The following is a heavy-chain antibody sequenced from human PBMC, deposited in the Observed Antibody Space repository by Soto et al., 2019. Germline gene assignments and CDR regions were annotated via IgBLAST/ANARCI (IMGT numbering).Heavy chain of an antibody. Sequence: QVQLQQWGAGLLKPSETLSLTCAVYGGSFSGYYWSWIRQPPGKGLEWIGEVNHSGSTNYNPSLTRRVTISVDTSKNQFSLKLSSVTAAATAVYYCARGRGGDFAGLPPLDYYYCMDVWGKGTTVTVSS. CDR3: ARGRGGDFAGLPPLDYYYCMDV. J-gene: IGHJ6*03. V-gene: IGHV4-34*01. CDR2: VNHSGST. D-gene: IGHD3-9*01. CDR1: GGSFSGYY.